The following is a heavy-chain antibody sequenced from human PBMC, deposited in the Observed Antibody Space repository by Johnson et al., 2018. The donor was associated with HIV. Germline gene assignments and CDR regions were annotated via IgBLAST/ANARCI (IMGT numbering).Heavy chain of an antibody. CDR1: GFTFSNYA. J-gene: IGHJ3*02. CDR2: ISFDGNNK. Sequence: QVQLVESGGGVVQPGRSLRLSCAASGFTFSNYAMQWVRQAPGKGLEWVTLISFDGNNKYYAESVRGRFTISRDNSKNTLYLQMNSLRAEDTAVYYCAREAVTLRGWGHVFDIWGQGTMVTVSS. CDR3: AREAVTLRGWGHVFDI. V-gene: IGHV3-30-3*01. D-gene: IGHD3-16*01.